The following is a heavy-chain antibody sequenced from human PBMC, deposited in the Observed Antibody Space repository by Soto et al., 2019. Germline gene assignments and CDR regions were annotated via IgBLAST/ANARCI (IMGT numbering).Heavy chain of an antibody. J-gene: IGHJ4*02. V-gene: IGHV4-31*03. CDR2: IYYSGST. Sequence: QVQLQESGPGLVKPSQTLSLTCTVSGGSISSGGYYWSWIRQHPGKGLEWIGYIYYSGSTYYNPSPKSRVTISVDTSKNPFSLKLSPVTAADTAVYYCARAPPGINMIGGAQFDYLGQGTLVTVSS. D-gene: IGHD3-22*01. CDR3: ARAPPGINMIGGAQFDY. CDR1: GGSISSGGYY.